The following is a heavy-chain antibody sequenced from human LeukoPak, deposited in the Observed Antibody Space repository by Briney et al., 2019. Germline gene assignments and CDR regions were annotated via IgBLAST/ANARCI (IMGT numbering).Heavy chain of an antibody. CDR1: GFSFSSYA. V-gene: IGHV3-23*01. CDR3: AKRFPQSAFGV. CDR2: IGDNGAIT. J-gene: IGHJ3*01. Sequence: PGGSLRLSCAASGFSFSSYAMNWVRQAPGKGLEWVSGIGDNGAITSYADYVKGRFTISRDNSKNTLYLQMNSLRAEDTAVYYCAKRFPQSAFGVWGQGTMVTVSS.